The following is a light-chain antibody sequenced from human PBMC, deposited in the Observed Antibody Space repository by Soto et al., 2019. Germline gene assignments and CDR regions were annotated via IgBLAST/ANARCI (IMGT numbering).Light chain of an antibody. CDR3: SSYTSSTTYV. Sequence: QSALTQPASVFGSPGQSITISCTGTSSDVGRYNYVSWYQQHPGKAPKLMIYEVSNRPSGVSDRFSGSKSGNTASLTISGLQAEDEADYYCSSYTSSTTYVFGTGTKLTVL. CDR1: SSDVGRYNY. V-gene: IGLV2-14*01. CDR2: EVS. J-gene: IGLJ1*01.